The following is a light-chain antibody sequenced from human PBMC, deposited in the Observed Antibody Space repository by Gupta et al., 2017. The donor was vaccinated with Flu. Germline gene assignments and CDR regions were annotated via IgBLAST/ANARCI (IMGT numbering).Light chain of an antibody. CDR2: AAS. CDR1: QSISSS. J-gene: IGKJ1*01. CDR3: QQSYSTPWT. Sequence: PSSLSASVGDRVTITCRASQSISSSLNWYQQKPGKAPKLLIYAASSLQSGVPSRFSGSGSGTDFTLTINSLQPEDFATYYCQQSYSTPWTFGQGTRVEIK. V-gene: IGKV1-39*01.